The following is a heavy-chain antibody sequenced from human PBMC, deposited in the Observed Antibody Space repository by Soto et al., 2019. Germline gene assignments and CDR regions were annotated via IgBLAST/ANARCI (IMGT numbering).Heavy chain of an antibody. Sequence: EVHLVESGGGLVQPGGSLRLSCAASGFSFSDYYIDWVRQAPGKGLEWVGRSRDKGNSYSTDYAAAVKGRFTVTRDTSKDSRYLRMNSLNADDTALYYCARSIPGTTSFDSWGQGTLVTVSS. J-gene: IGHJ4*02. D-gene: IGHD1-7*01. CDR3: ARSIPGTTSFDS. CDR1: GFSFSDYY. CDR2: SRDKGNSYST. V-gene: IGHV3-72*01.